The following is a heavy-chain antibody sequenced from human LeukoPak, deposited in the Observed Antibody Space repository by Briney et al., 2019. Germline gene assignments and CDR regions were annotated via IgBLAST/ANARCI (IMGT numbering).Heavy chain of an antibody. CDR2: ISGSGGST. V-gene: IGHV3-23*01. D-gene: IGHD1-26*01. J-gene: IGHJ4*02. Sequence: GGSLRLSCAASGFTFSNYAMSWVRQAPGKGLEWVSVISGSGGSTYYADSVKGRFTISRDNSKNTLYLQMSGLRAEDTAVYYCAREIGDFDYWGQGTLVTVSS. CDR3: AREIGDFDY. CDR1: GFTFSNYA.